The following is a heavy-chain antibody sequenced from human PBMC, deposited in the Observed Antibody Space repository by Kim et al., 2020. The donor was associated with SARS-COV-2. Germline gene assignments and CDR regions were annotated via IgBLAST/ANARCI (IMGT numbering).Heavy chain of an antibody. CDR3: ARGVAVAGTMGAFDI. D-gene: IGHD6-19*01. V-gene: IGHV4-34*01. J-gene: IGHJ3*02. Sequence: PSLKSRVTRSVDTSKTQFSLKLGSVTAADTAVYCCARGVAVAGTMGAFDIWGQGTMVTVSS.